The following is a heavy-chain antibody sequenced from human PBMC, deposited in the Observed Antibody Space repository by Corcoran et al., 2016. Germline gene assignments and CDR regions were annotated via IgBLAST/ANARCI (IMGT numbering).Heavy chain of an antibody. Sequence: QVQLQESGPGLVKPSQTLSLTCTVSGGSISSGGYYWSWIRQHPGKGLEWIGYIYYSGSTYYNPSLKSRVTISVDTSKNQFSLKLSSVTAADTAGYYCARVLGITIFGVAAYFDLWGRGTLVTVSS. V-gene: IGHV4-31*03. CDR3: ARVLGITIFGVAAYFDL. CDR2: IYYSGST. J-gene: IGHJ2*01. CDR1: GGSISSGGYY. D-gene: IGHD3-3*01.